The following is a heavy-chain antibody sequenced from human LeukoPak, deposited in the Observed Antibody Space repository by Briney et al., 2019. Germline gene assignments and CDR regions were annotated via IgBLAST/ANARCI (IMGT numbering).Heavy chain of an antibody. Sequence: PGGSLRLSCAASGFTFSSYWMHWVRQAPGKGLVWVSRINSDGSSTYYADSVKGRFTISRDNSKNTLYLQMNSLRAEDTAVYYCAKHVVVVAATLDYWGQGTLVTVSS. V-gene: IGHV3-74*01. CDR1: GFTFSSYW. CDR3: AKHVVVVAATLDY. D-gene: IGHD2-15*01. J-gene: IGHJ4*02. CDR2: INSDGSST.